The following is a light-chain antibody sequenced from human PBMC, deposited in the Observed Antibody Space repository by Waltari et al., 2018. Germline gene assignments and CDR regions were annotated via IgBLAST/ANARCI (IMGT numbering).Light chain of an antibody. CDR2: DAS. V-gene: IGLV2-14*01. Sequence: QSALTQPASVPGSPGRSIPLPSIESPSAVGGAYNYCSGYQQHPGKAPKLMIYDASKRPSGVSNRFSGSKSGDTASLTISGLQAEDEADYYCSSYTTSSAFVVFGGGTELTVL. J-gene: IGLJ2*01. CDR3: SSYTTSSAFVV. CDR1: PSAVGGAYNY.